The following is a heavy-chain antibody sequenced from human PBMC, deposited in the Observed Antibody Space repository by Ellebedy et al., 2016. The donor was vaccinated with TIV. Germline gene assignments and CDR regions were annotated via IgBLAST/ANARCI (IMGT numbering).Heavy chain of an antibody. CDR1: GFTFGSYT. CDR3: ARDRPNWGLDY. D-gene: IGHD7-27*01. V-gene: IGHV3-30*01. J-gene: IGHJ4*02. CDR2: LSYDGGDE. Sequence: GESLKISCVASGFTFGSYTMHWVRQAPGKGPEWVAVLSYDGGDEYYADSVRGRFTISRDNSKNTVRLHLNSPKIEDTAVYYCARDRPNWGLDYWGQGTLVTVSS.